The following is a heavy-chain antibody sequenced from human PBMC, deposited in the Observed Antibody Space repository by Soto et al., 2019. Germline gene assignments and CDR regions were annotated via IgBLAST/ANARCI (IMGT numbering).Heavy chain of an antibody. D-gene: IGHD3-16*01. CDR2: IFYSGIT. Sequence: QVRLQESGPGLVKPSETLSLTCTVSGGSVTSYYWNWIRQTPGKGLEWIGYIFYSGITYYNPSLKSRVTMSLDTSTNQFSLKLSSVTAADTAVYYCARAMVTYAVGLYCFDSWCQGTLVTVSS. J-gene: IGHJ4*02. V-gene: IGHV4-59*02. CDR1: GGSVTSYY. CDR3: ARAMVTYAVGLYCFDS.